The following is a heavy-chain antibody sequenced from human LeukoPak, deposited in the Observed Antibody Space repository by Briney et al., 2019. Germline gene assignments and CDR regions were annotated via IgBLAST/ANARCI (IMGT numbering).Heavy chain of an antibody. CDR1: GGTFSSYA. J-gene: IGHJ1*01. D-gene: IGHD3-3*01. CDR2: IIPIFGTA. Sequence: GASVKVSCKASGGTFSSYAISWVRQAPGQGLEWMGGIIPIFGTANYAQKFQGRVTITADESTSTAYMELSSLRSEDTAVYYCARDSAVPTIFGVVNAYFQHWGQGTLSPSPQ. CDR3: ARDSAVPTIFGVVNAYFQH. V-gene: IGHV1-69*13.